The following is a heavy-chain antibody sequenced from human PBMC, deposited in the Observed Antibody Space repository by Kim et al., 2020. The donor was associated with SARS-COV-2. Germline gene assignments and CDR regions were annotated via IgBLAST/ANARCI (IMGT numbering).Heavy chain of an antibody. CDR3: AMGGNYYDSSGLTDY. J-gene: IGHJ4*02. Sequence: DSVKGRFTISRDNSKNTLYLQMNSLRAEDTAVYYCAMGGNYYDSSGLTDYWGQGTLVTVSS. V-gene: IGHV3-30*07. D-gene: IGHD3-22*01.